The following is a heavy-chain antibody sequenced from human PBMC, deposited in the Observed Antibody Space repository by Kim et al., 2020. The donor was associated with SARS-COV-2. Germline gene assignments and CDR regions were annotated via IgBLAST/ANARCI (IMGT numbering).Heavy chain of an antibody. CDR1: GGTFSSYA. Sequence: SVKVSCKASGGTFSSYAISWVRQAPGQGLEWMGRIIPILGIANYAQKFQGRVTITADKSTSTAYTELSSLRSEDTAVYYCARESTPPGTWFGVSPNWFDPWGQGTLVTVSS. J-gene: IGHJ5*02. D-gene: IGHD3-10*01. CDR3: ARESTPPGTWFGVSPNWFDP. V-gene: IGHV1-69*04. CDR2: IIPILGIA.